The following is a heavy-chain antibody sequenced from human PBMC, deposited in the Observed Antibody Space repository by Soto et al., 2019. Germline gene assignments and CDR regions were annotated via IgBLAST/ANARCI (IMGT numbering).Heavy chain of an antibody. Sequence: QVQLVQSGAEVKKPGSSVKVSCKSSGGTFSSHSINWGRQAPEQGLEWMGGIIPIFGPANFAKKFQGRVTLTADESTTTAYMELSSLTSEDTAVYYCATGSFTSTGGRIGYHYNAMDVWGQGTTVTVSS. CDR3: ATGSFTSTGGRIGYHYNAMDV. D-gene: IGHD1-1*01. CDR2: IIPIFGPA. J-gene: IGHJ6*02. CDR1: GGTFSSHS. V-gene: IGHV1-69*01.